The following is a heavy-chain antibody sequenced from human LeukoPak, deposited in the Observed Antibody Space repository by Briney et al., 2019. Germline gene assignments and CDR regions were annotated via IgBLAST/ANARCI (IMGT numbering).Heavy chain of an antibody. CDR3: ARVKGYDSSGPFDY. Sequence: GGSLRLSCAASGFIFSSYWMHWVRQAPGKGLVWLSRIKSDGSSTSYADSVKGRFTISRDNAKNTLYLQMNSLRVEDTAVYYCARVKGYDSSGPFDYWGQGTLVTVSS. CDR2: IKSDGSST. J-gene: IGHJ4*02. CDR1: GFIFSSYW. V-gene: IGHV3-74*01. D-gene: IGHD3-22*01.